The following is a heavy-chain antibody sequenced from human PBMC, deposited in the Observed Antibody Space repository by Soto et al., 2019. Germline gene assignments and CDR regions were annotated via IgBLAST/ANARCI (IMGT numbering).Heavy chain of an antibody. D-gene: IGHD3-22*01. CDR1: GGSISSYY. Sequence: PSETLSLTCTVSGGSISSYYWSWIRQPPGKGLEWIGYFFYSGSTNYNPSLESRVTISVDTSKNQFSLKLSSVTAADTAVYYCARRLYYDSSGFEGGGMDVWGQGTTVTVSS. V-gene: IGHV4-59*08. CDR3: ARRLYYDSSGFEGGGMDV. CDR2: FFYSGST. J-gene: IGHJ6*02.